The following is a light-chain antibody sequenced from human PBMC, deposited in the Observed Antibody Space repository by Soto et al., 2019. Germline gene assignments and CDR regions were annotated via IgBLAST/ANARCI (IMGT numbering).Light chain of an antibody. Sequence: EIVLTQSPGTLSLSPGERATLSCRASQTISSKYLAWYQQKPGQAPRLLIYAASNKDTGIPGRFSGSTSGTDFTLTISRLEPEDFAVYYCQQYSPSAMYTFGQGTNLEIK. CDR2: AAS. V-gene: IGKV3-20*01. J-gene: IGKJ2*01. CDR3: QQYSPSAMYT. CDR1: QTISSKY.